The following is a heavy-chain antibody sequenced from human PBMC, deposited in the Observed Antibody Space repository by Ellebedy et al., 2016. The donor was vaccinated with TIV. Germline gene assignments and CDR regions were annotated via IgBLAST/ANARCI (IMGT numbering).Heavy chain of an antibody. V-gene: IGHV3-9*01. J-gene: IGHJ1*01. CDR1: GFTFDDYT. Sequence: PGGSLRLSCAASGFTFDDYTMHWVRQVPGKGLEWVSGISWNSGKIGYADSVKGRFTISRDNAKNSLYLQMNSLRVEDTAFYYCTKGYGFEYFHSWGQGTLVTVSS. CDR2: ISWNSGKI. D-gene: IGHD5-24*01. CDR3: TKGYGFEYFHS.